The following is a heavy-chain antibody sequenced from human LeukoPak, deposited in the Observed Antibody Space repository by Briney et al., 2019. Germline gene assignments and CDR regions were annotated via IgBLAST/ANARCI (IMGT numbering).Heavy chain of an antibody. Sequence: PSETLSLTCTVSGGSVSSGSYYWSWVRQPPGKGLKWIGYIYHTGSTYYNPSLKSRVTISVDRSKNQFSLKLSSVTAADTAVYYCARLIRATNGMDVWGQGTTVTVSS. J-gene: IGHJ6*02. D-gene: IGHD1-26*01. CDR3: ARLIRATNGMDV. V-gene: IGHV4-30-2*01. CDR2: IYHTGST. CDR1: GGSVSSGSYY.